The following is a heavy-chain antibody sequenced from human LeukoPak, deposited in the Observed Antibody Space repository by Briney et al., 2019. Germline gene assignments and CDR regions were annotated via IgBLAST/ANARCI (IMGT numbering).Heavy chain of an antibody. V-gene: IGHV1-24*01. Sequence: ASVKVTRKVSGYTLTELSMHWVRQAPGKGLEWMGGFDPEDGETIYAQKFQGRVTMTEDTSTDTAYMELSSLRSEDTAVYYCATDLPDKYFDWDDAFDSWGQGTMVTVSS. D-gene: IGHD3-9*01. CDR1: GYTLTELS. CDR2: FDPEDGET. CDR3: ATDLPDKYFDWDDAFDS. J-gene: IGHJ3*02.